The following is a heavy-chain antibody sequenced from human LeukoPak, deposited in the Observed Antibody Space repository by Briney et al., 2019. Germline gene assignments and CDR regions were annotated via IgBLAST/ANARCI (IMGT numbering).Heavy chain of an antibody. CDR1: GGSISSGGYY. CDR3: AREGPLEGQGWFDP. V-gene: IGHV4-31*03. D-gene: IGHD3-3*01. CDR2: IYYSGST. Sequence: SETLSLTCTVSGGSISSGGYYWSWIRQHPGKGLEWIGYIYYSGSTYYNPSLKSRVTISVDTSKNQFSLKLSSVTAADTAVYYCAREGPLEGQGWFDPWGQGTLVTVSS. J-gene: IGHJ5*02.